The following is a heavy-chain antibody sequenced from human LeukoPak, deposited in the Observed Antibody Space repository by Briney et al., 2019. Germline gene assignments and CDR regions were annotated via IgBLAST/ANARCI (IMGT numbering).Heavy chain of an antibody. CDR3: ARTYMTSARFDP. CDR2: IHYSGST. Sequence: PSETLSLTCTVSGGSISSGGYYWSWIRQHPGKGLEWIGYIHYSGSTYYNPSLKSRVTISVDTSKNQFSLKLRYVTAADTAGYYCARTYMTSARFDPWGQGTLVTVSS. V-gene: IGHV4-31*03. J-gene: IGHJ5*02. D-gene: IGHD2-21*02. CDR1: GGSISSGGYY.